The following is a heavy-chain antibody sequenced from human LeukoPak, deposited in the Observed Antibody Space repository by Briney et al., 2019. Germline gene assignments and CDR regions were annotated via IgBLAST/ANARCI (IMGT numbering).Heavy chain of an antibody. V-gene: IGHV3-74*01. CDR3: VRGSSTWSPLGDY. CDR1: GFTFSTYW. CDR2: ISPDGSTT. J-gene: IGHJ4*02. D-gene: IGHD6-13*01. Sequence: QPGGSLRLSCAASGFTFSTYWMHWVRHAPGQGPGWVSRISPDGSTTTYADSVRGRFSISRDNAKNTLYMQMNSLRVDDTAVYYCVRGSSTWSPLGDYWGQGTLVTVSS.